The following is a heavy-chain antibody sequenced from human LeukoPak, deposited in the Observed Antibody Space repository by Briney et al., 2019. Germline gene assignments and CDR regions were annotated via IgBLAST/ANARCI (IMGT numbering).Heavy chain of an antibody. CDR2: ISGSGEIT. J-gene: IGHJ4*02. CDR1: GFTFSSYA. D-gene: IGHD3-10*01. CDR3: AKLGDYYGSGTYSRFDS. V-gene: IGHV3-23*01. Sequence: PGGSLRLSCAASGFTFSSYAMSWVRQTPGKGLEWVSGISGSGEITYYADSVKGRFTISRDNSKNTLYLQMSSLRAEDTALYYCAKLGDYYGSGTYSRFDSWGQGALVTVSS.